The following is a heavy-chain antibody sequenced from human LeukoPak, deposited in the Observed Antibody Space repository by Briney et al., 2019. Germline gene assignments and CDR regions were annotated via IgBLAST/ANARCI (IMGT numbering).Heavy chain of an antibody. CDR3: ARDISPRYCGGDCYIYE. D-gene: IGHD2-21*02. J-gene: IGHJ4*02. CDR1: GGSISSSSYY. CDR2: IYYSGST. Sequence: PSETLSLTCTVSGGSISSSSYYWGWIRQPPGKGLEWIGSIYYSGSTYYNPSLKSRVTISVDTSKNQFSLKLSSVTAADTAVYYCARDISPRYCGGDCYIYEWGQGTLVTVSS. V-gene: IGHV4-39*07.